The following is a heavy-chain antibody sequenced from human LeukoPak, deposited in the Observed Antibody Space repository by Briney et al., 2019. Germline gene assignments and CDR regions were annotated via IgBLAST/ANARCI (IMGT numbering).Heavy chain of an antibody. Sequence: SQTLSLTCAISGDSVSSNSAAWTWIRQSPSRGLEWLGRTYYRSKWYNDYAVSVKSRITINPDTSKNQFSLQLNSVTPEDTAVYYCARIAVAGKGVDYYYGMDVWGQGTTVTVSS. CDR3: ARIAVAGKGVDYYYGMDV. V-gene: IGHV6-1*01. D-gene: IGHD6-19*01. CDR2: TYYRSKWYN. CDR1: GDSVSSNSAA. J-gene: IGHJ6*02.